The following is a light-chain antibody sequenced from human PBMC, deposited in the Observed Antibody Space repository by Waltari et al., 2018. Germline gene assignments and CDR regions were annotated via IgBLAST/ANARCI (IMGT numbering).Light chain of an antibody. Sequence: DIQMTQSPSSLSASVGDRVTITCRASQSIRSNLNWYQQNPGKAPKLLIYDASSLQSGVPSRFSGSGSETEFTLTISSLQPEDFATYDCQQSYSTPYTFGQGTKLEIK. J-gene: IGKJ2*01. CDR3: QQSYSTPYT. CDR2: DAS. CDR1: QSIRSN. V-gene: IGKV1-39*01.